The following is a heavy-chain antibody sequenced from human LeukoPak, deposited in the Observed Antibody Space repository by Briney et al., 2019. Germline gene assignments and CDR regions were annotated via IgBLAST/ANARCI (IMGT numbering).Heavy chain of an antibody. J-gene: IGHJ5*02. CDR2: MNPNTGKT. CDR3: AAVELGLRWWFDP. Sequence: VSVKVSCKASGYTFTSYDINWVRQATGQGLEGMGWMNPNTGKTGYAQKFQGRVTITADESTSTAYMELSSLRSEDTAVYYCAAVELGLRWWFDPWGQGTLVTVSS. CDR1: GYTFTSYD. V-gene: IGHV1-8*03. D-gene: IGHD1-7*01.